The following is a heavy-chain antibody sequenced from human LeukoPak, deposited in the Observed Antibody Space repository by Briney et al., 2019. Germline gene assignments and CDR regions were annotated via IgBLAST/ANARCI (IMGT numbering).Heavy chain of an antibody. CDR1: GYSFTNYW. CDR3: ASGELSNAFDI. J-gene: IGHJ3*02. V-gene: IGHV5-51*01. CDR2: IYPGDSDT. D-gene: IGHD3-16*02. Sequence: GESLKISCKGSGYSFTNYWIGWVRQMPGKGLEWMGIIYPGDSDTRYSPSFQGQVTISADKSISTAYLQWSRLKTSDTAMYYCASGELSNAFDIWGQGTMVTVSS.